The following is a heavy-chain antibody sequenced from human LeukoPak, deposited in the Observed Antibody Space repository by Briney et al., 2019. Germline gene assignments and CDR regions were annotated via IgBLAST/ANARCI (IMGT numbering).Heavy chain of an antibody. D-gene: IGHD4-17*01. V-gene: IGHV4-34*01. Sequence: PSETLSLTCAVYGGSFSGYYWSWIRQPPGKGLEWIGEINHSGSTNYNPSLKSRVTISVDTSKNQLSLKLTSVTAADTAVYYCAREEGGSTVTTLGYWGQGTLVTVSS. CDR2: INHSGST. J-gene: IGHJ4*02. CDR1: GGSFSGYY. CDR3: AREEGGSTVTTLGY.